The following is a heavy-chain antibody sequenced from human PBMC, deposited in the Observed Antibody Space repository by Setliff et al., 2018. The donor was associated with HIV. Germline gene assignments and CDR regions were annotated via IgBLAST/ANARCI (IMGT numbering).Heavy chain of an antibody. D-gene: IGHD7-27*01. CDR2: INAGNGDT. CDR3: ARDLPTPNWGFDY. V-gene: IGHV1-3*01. J-gene: IGHJ4*02. CDR1: GYTFTSYA. Sequence: GASVKVSCKASGYTFTSYAMHWVRQAPGQRLEWMGWINAGNGDTKYSQKFQGRVTATTDTSASTAYMELSSLRSEDTAVYYCARDLPTPNWGFDYWGQGTRVTVSS.